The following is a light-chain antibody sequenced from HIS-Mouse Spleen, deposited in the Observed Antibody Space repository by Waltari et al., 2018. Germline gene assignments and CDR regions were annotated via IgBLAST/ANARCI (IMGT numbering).Light chain of an antibody. CDR3: QQYYSTPLT. V-gene: IGKV4-1*01. Sequence: DIVMTQSPDSLAVSLGERATINCKSSQSVLYSSNNKNYLAWYQQKPGQPPKLPIYWASTRESGVPDRFSGSGSGTDFTLTISSLQAEDVAAYYCQQYYSTPLTFGGGTKVEIK. CDR2: WAS. CDR1: QSVLYSSNNKNY. J-gene: IGKJ4*01.